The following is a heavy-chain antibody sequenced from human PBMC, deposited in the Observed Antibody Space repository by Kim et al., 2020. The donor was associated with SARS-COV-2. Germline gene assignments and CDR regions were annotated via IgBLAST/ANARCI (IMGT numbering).Heavy chain of an antibody. CDR3: ARRGLDGYNLDYYGMDV. J-gene: IGHJ6*02. CDR1: GGTFSSYA. D-gene: IGHD5-12*01. CDR2: IIPIFGTA. V-gene: IGHV1-69*13. Sequence: SVKVSCKASGGTFSSYAISWVRQAPGQGLEWMGGIIPIFGTANYAQKFQGRVTITADESTSTAYMELSSLRSEDTAVYYCARRGLDGYNLDYYGMDVWGQGTTVTVSS.